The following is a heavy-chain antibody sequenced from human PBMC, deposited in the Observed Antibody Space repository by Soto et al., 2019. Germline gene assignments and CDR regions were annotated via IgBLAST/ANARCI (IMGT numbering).Heavy chain of an antibody. CDR3: ARQYYYDSSGSPGYNWFDP. CDR1: GGSISSGFYY. Sequence: TLSLTCTVSGGSISSGFYYWSLILHHPWNGLEWIGYIYYSGSTYYNPSLKSRVTISVDTSKNQFSLKLSSVTAADTAVYYCARQYYYDSSGSPGYNWFDPWGQGTLVTVSS. J-gene: IGHJ5*02. V-gene: IGHV4-31*03. CDR2: IYYSGST. D-gene: IGHD3-22*01.